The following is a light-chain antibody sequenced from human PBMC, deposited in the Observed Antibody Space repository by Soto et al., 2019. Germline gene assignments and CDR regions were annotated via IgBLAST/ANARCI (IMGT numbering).Light chain of an antibody. J-gene: IGLJ3*02. CDR2: DTN. Sequence: QAVVTQETSLTVSPGGTVTLTCGSSTGAVTSGHYPYWFQQKPGQAPRTLIYDTNNKHSWTPARFSGSLLGGKAALTLSGAQPDDEADYYCLLSSGGPGVFGGGTKVTVL. CDR3: LLSSGGPGV. CDR1: TGAVTSGHY. V-gene: IGLV7-46*01.